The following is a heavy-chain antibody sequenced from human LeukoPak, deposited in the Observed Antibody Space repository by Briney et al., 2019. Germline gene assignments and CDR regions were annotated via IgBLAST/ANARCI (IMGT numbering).Heavy chain of an antibody. CDR1: GFALSSYA. CDR3: ARTYCSSTSCANWFDP. CDR2: TSSSDAGT. Sequence: PGGSLRLSCAASGFALSSYAMSWVRQAPGKGLEWVSATSSSDAGTYHAESVRGRFTISRDNSKNTLYLQMNSLRSDDTAVYYCARTYCSSTSCANWFDPWGQGTLVTVSS. J-gene: IGHJ5*02. V-gene: IGHV3-23*01. D-gene: IGHD2-2*01.